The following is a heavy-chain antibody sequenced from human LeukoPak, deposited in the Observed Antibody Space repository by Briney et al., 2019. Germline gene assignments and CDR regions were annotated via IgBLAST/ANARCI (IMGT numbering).Heavy chain of an antibody. D-gene: IGHD3-3*01. J-gene: IGHJ2*01. Sequence: KSSETLSLTCTVSGGSISSYYWSWIRQPAGKGLEWIGRIYTSGSTNYNPSLKSRVTMSVDTSKNQFSLKLSSVTAADTAVYYRARDRAITIFGVVTYRGYWYFDLWGRGTLVTVSS. CDR2: IYTSGST. V-gene: IGHV4-4*07. CDR3: ARDRAITIFGVVTYRGYWYFDL. CDR1: GGSISSYY.